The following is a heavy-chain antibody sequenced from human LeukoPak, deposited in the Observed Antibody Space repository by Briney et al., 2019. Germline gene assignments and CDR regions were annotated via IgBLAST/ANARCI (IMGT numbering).Heavy chain of an antibody. CDR1: RFTFSYYP. Sequence: PGGSLRLSCAASRFTFSYYPMHWVRQAPGKGLEWVSAISGSSGSTYYADSVKGRFTISRDNSKNTLYLQMNSLRAEDTAVYYCAKDSNVLRYFDWLLYTFYFDYWGQGTLVTVSS. CDR3: AKDSNVLRYFDWLLYTFYFDY. CDR2: ISGSSGST. V-gene: IGHV3-23*01. J-gene: IGHJ4*02. D-gene: IGHD3-9*01.